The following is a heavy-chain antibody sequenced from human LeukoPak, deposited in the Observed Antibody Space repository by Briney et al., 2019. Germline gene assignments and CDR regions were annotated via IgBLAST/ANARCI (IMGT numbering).Heavy chain of an antibody. CDR3: ARDFYGSGSYINFDY. Sequence: PGGSLRLSCAASGFTFSSYSMNWVRQAPGKGLEWVSSISSSSSYIYYADSVKGRFTISRDNAKNSLYLQMNSLRAEDTAVYYCARDFYGSGSYINFDYWGQGTLVTVSS. V-gene: IGHV3-21*01. J-gene: IGHJ4*02. CDR2: ISSSSSYI. D-gene: IGHD3-10*01. CDR1: GFTFSSYS.